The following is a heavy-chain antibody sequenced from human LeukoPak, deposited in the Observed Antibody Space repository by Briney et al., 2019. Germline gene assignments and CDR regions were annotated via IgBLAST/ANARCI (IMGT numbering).Heavy chain of an antibody. CDR3: ARGEHSVDS. D-gene: IGHD1/OR15-1a*01. CDR2: IYSSGYT. CDR1: GGAIRSHY. J-gene: IGHJ4*02. Sequence: PSETLSLTCTVSGGAIRSHYWNWIRQPAGKGLEWIGRIYSSGYTNDNPSLKSRITMSVDMPKNQFSLRLNSVTAADTAVYYCARGEHSVDSWGQGMLVAVSS. V-gene: IGHV4-4*07.